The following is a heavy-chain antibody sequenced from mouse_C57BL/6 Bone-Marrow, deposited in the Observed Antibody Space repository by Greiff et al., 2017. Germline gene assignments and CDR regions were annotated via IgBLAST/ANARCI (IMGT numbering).Heavy chain of an antibody. CDR3: ARGPYYYGSTPFAY. Sequence: VQLQQSGGGLVKPGGSLKLSCAASGFTFSSYAMSWVRQTPEKRLEWVATISDGGSYTYYPDNVKGRFTISRDNAKNNLYLQMSHLKSEDTAMYYCARGPYYYGSTPFAYWGQGTLVTVSA. D-gene: IGHD1-1*01. V-gene: IGHV5-4*01. CDR1: GFTFSSYA. J-gene: IGHJ3*01. CDR2: ISDGGSYT.